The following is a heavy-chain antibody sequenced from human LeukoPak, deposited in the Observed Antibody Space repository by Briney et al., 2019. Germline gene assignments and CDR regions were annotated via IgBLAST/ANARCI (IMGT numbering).Heavy chain of an antibody. CDR2: IIPIFGTA. CDR3: AKANSYYDILTGYEF. J-gene: IGHJ4*02. CDR1: GGTFSSYA. V-gene: IGHV1-69*06. Sequence: GASVKVSCKASGGTFSSYAISWVRQAPGQGLEWMGGIIPIFGTANYAQKFQGRVTITADKSTSTAYMELSSLRSEDTAVYYCAKANSYYDILTGYEFWGQGTLSPSPQ. D-gene: IGHD3-9*01.